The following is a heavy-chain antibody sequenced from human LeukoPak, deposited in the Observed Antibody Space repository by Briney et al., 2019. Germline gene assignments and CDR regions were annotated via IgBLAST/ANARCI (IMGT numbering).Heavy chain of an antibody. CDR2: INHSGST. CDR1: GGSLSGYY. V-gene: IGHV4-34*01. J-gene: IGHJ5*02. D-gene: IGHD5-24*01. CDR3: ARSRAVHWFDP. Sequence: SETLSLTCAVYGGSLSGYYWSWIRQPPGKGLEWIGEINHSGSTNYNPSLKSRVTISVDTSKNQFSLKLSSVTAADTAVYYCARSRAVHWFDPWGQGTLVTVSS.